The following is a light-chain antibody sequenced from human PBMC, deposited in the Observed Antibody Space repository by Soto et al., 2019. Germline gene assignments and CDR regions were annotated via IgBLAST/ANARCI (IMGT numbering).Light chain of an antibody. Sequence: EIVLTQSPGTLSLSPGERATLSCRASQSVSSSYLAWYQQKPGQAPRLLIYGASSRATGIPDRFSGSGSGTDFTLTISRLEPEDFAVYYCQQYGSSHCTFGGGTKVEIK. J-gene: IGKJ4*01. CDR3: QQYGSSHCT. V-gene: IGKV3-20*01. CDR1: QSVSSSY. CDR2: GAS.